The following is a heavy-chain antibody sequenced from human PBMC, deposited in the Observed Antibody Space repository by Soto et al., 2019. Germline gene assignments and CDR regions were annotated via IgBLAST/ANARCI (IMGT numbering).Heavy chain of an antibody. CDR3: ASVLRFLEWRSPGYYGMDV. CDR2: IHYSGST. D-gene: IGHD3-3*01. V-gene: IGHV4-30-4*01. CDR1: GGSIRSDDHY. Sequence: KPSETLSLTCTVSGGSIRSDDHYWSWVRQAPGKGLEWIGHIHYSGSTYYNLSLKSRVAISVDTSKNQFSLKLSSVTAADTAVYYCASVLRFLEWRSPGYYGMDVWGQGTTVTVSS. J-gene: IGHJ6*02.